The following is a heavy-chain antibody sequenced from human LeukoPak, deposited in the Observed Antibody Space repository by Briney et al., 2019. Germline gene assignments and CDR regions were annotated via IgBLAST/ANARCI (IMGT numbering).Heavy chain of an antibody. V-gene: IGHV1-2*02. Sequence: ASVKVSCKASGYTFTGYYMHWVRHAPGQGLEWMGWINPNSGGTNYAQKFQGRVTMTRDTAISTAYMELSRLRSDDTAVYYCARGTTYYYDSSGSVGYFQHWGQGTLVTVSS. CDR2: INPNSGGT. CDR1: GYTFTGYY. D-gene: IGHD3-22*01. J-gene: IGHJ1*01. CDR3: ARGTTYYYDSSGSVGYFQH.